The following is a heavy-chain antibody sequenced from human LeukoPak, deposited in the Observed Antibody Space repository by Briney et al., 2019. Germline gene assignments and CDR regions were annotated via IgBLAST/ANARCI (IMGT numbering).Heavy chain of an antibody. V-gene: IGHV3-30*18. Sequence: GGSLRLSCAASGFTFSSYDMHWVRQAPGKGLEWVAVISYDGSNKYYADSVKGRFTISRDNSKNTLYLQMNSLRAEDTAVYYCAKDGPRDVWGQGTTVTVSS. J-gene: IGHJ6*02. CDR1: GFTFSSYD. CDR3: AKDGPRDV. CDR2: ISYDGSNK.